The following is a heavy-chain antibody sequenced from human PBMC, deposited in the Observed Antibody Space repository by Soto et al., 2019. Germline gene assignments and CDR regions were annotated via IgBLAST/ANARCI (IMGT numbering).Heavy chain of an antibody. D-gene: IGHD2-21*02. J-gene: IGHJ4*02. Sequence: PGGSLRLSCSASRFTFGGYAMSWVRQAPGKGLEWVSGITGNAANTVYADSVKGRFTISRDNSKNALYLQLNSLRAEDTAVYFCAKADRDCGGDCYSSYFDSWGQGALVTVYS. CDR1: RFTFGGYA. V-gene: IGHV3-23*01. CDR2: ITGNAANT. CDR3: AKADRDCGGDCYSSYFDS.